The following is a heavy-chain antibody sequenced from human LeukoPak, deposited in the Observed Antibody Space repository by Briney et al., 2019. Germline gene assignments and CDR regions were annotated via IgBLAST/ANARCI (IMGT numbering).Heavy chain of an antibody. CDR3: AKSLFTSATGTGRAFHI. CDR1: RFSFSTYP. CDR2: ISASGDVT. D-gene: IGHD1-1*01. J-gene: IGHJ3*02. Sequence: GGSLRLSCAASRFSFSTYPMGWVRQARGKGLEWVSGISASGDVTFHADPVKGRFTISRDNSKNTLYLQMTSLRAEDTAEYYCAKSLFTSATGTGRAFHIWGQGTMVTVSS. V-gene: IGHV3-23*01.